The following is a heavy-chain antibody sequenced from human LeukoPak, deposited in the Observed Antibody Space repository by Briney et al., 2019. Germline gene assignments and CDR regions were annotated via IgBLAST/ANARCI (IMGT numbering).Heavy chain of an antibody. J-gene: IGHJ3*02. Sequence: PGGSLRLSCAASGFTFSSYAMHWVRQAPGKGLEWVAVISYDGSNKYYVDSVKGRFTISRDNSKNTLYLQMNSLRAEDTAVYYCARVRSSSWDDAFDIWGQGTMVTVSS. CDR1: GFTFSSYA. D-gene: IGHD6-13*01. CDR3: ARVRSSSWDDAFDI. CDR2: ISYDGSNK. V-gene: IGHV3-30-3*01.